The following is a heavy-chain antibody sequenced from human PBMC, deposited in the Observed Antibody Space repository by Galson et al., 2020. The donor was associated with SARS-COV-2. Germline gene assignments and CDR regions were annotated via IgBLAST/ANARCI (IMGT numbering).Heavy chain of an antibody. J-gene: IGHJ4*02. Sequence: GGSLRLSCAASGFTFSGQWMTWVRQAPGKGLEWVATIKQDGSEKYYVDSVKGRFSISRDNGKNSLYLQMDSLRAEDTAVYYCARGTTPDYWGQRTLVTVSS. D-gene: IGHD1-7*01. CDR3: ARGTTPDY. CDR2: IKQDGSEK. V-gene: IGHV3-7*01. CDR1: GFTFSGQW.